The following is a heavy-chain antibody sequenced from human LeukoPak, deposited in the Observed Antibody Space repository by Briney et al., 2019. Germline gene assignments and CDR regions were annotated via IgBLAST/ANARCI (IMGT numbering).Heavy chain of an antibody. V-gene: IGHV3-21*01. CDR1: GFTFSSYS. Sequence: GGSLRLSCAASGFTFSSYSMNWVRQAPGKGLEWVSSISSSSSYIYYADSVKGRFTISRDNAKNSLYLQMNSLRAEDTAVYYCARRGDYYYYMDVWGKGTTVTVSS. J-gene: IGHJ6*03. CDR3: ARRGDYYYYMDV. D-gene: IGHD3-16*01. CDR2: ISSSSSYI.